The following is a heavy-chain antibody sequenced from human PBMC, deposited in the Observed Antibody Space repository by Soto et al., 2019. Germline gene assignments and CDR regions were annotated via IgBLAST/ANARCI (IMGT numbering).Heavy chain of an antibody. J-gene: IGHJ4*02. V-gene: IGHV4-31*03. CDR3: ARGIIVVVPAAIGPIDY. CDR2: IYYRGST. CDR1: GRSISRGGYY. Sequence: SETLSLTCTVSGRSISRGGYYWGWLRQQPGKGLEWIGYIYYRGSTYYNPSLKSRVTITVDTSKNQFSLKLSSVTAADTAVYYCARGIIVVVPAAIGPIDYWGQGTLVTVSS. D-gene: IGHD2-2*02.